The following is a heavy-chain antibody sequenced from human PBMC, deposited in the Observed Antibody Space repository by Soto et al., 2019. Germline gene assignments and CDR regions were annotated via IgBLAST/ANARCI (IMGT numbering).Heavy chain of an antibody. D-gene: IGHD3-22*01. CDR2: IFDSGST. CDR1: GGSISGGVHS. Sequence: SETLSLTCTVSGGSISGGVHSWSWIRQPPGKGLEWIGHIFDSGSTYYNPSLKSRLTISVDTSKNQFSLRLRSVTAADTAVYYCAGLYPYESSGYHLNYWGQGTLVTVSS. J-gene: IGHJ4*02. CDR3: AGLYPYESSGYHLNY. V-gene: IGHV4-30-4*01.